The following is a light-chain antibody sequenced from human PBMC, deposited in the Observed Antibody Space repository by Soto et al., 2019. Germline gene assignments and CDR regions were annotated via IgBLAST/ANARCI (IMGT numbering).Light chain of an antibody. CDR1: SSNIGARND. CDR2: GNN. Sequence: QSVLTQAPSVSWAPGQRVSISCTGNSSNIGARNDVHWYQHLPGTAPKLLVFGNNNRPSGVPDRFSGSKSGTSASLAITGLQAEDEADYYCESYDSSLSAYIFGTGTKVTVL. V-gene: IGLV1-40*01. CDR3: ESYDSSLSAYI. J-gene: IGLJ1*01.